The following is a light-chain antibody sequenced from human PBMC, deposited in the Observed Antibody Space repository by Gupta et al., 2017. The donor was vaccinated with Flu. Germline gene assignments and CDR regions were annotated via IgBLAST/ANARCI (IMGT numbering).Light chain of an antibody. CDR3: QSYDSSLSGSV. V-gene: IGLV1-40*01. CDR2: GNS. Sequence: QSVLTQPPSMSGASGQRVTISCTGSSSNIGAGYDVHWYQHLPGTAPKLLIYGNSNRHSGVPDRFSGSKSGTSASLAITGLQAEDEADYYCQSYDSSLSGSVFGGGTKLTVL. J-gene: IGLJ2*01. CDR1: SSNIGAGYD.